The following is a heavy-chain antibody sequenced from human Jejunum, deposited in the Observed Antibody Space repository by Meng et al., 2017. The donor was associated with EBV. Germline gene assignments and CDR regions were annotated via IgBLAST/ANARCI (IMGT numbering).Heavy chain of an antibody. V-gene: IGHV4-34*02. Sequence: QGQLQHWGAGLLKPSETLSLTCAVYRGSFSGYYWSWIRQHPGKGLEWIGEINHSGSTNYNPSLRSRVTISVETSKNQFSLRLNSVTAADTAVYYCARVAFSYTTRSLDSWGQGTLVTVSS. CDR1: RGSFSGYY. J-gene: IGHJ4*02. D-gene: IGHD3-16*02. CDR3: ARVAFSYTTRSLDS. CDR2: INHSGST.